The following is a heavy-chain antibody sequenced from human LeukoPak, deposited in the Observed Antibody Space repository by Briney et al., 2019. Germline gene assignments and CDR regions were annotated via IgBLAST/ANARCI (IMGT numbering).Heavy chain of an antibody. Sequence: PSETLSLTCIVSGDSISSTSYYWAWIRQPPGKGLEWIGMIFYSGSAYYTPSLRGRVTLSVDTSRNQFSLNLISVTAADTGVYFCARQQSDTSLFDPWGQGTLVTVSS. D-gene: IGHD2-21*02. CDR3: ARQQSDTSLFDP. CDR2: IFYSGSA. CDR1: GDSISSTSYY. V-gene: IGHV4-39*01. J-gene: IGHJ5*02.